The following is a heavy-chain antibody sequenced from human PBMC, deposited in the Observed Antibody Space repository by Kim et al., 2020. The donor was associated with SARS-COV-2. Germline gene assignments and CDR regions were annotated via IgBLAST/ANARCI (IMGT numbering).Heavy chain of an antibody. D-gene: IGHD6-19*01. CDR2: KT. V-gene: IGHV3-33*01. CDR3: AANLAGAGVV. Sequence: KTYYAESWKARSTSSRDDSKNTLYLQMSSLGVEDTAVYYGAANLAGAGVVWGQGTLVTVSS. J-gene: IGHJ4*02.